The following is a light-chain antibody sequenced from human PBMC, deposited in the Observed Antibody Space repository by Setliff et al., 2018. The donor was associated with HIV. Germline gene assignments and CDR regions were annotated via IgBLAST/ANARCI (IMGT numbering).Light chain of an antibody. J-gene: IGLJ1*01. CDR1: TSDVGGYNY. CDR3: SSYTSTSTRV. V-gene: IGLV2-14*03. CDR2: YGT. Sequence: QSALTQPASVSGSPGQSITISCTGTTSDVGGYNYVSWYQQHPGKAPKLMIYYGTNRPSGISDRFSGSKSANTASLTISGLQADDEADYYCSSYTSTSTRVFGTGTKFTVL.